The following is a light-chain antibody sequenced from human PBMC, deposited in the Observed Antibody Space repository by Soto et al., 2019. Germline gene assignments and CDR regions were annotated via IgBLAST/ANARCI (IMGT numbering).Light chain of an antibody. V-gene: IGLV2-11*01. J-gene: IGLJ1*01. CDR1: SSDVGGYEY. Sequence: QSALTRPRSVSGSPGQSVTISCTGTSSDVGGYEYVSWYQQHPGKAPKLMIYDVSKRPSGVPDRFSGSKSGNTASLTISGLQAEDEADYYCCSYAGSYTFVFGTGTKVTVL. CDR2: DVS. CDR3: CSYAGSYTFV.